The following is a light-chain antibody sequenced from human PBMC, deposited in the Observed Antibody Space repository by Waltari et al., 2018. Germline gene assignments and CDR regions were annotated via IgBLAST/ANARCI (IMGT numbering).Light chain of an antibody. Sequence: QSVLTQPPSASGTPGQRVSISCSGSTSNIGSNAVSWYQHLPGAAPRLLIYNTHQPPSGGPGRVACSKSGTSASLAISGLQSEDECDYYCAAWDDNLNGPVFGGGTKLTVL. CDR1: TSNIGSNA. CDR3: AAWDDNLNGPV. CDR2: NTH. V-gene: IGLV1-44*01. J-gene: IGLJ2*01.